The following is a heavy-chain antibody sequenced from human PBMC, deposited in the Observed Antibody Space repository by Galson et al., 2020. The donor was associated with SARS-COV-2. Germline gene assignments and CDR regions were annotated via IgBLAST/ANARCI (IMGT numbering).Heavy chain of an antibody. CDR1: GFTLDDYA. CDR2: ISWNSGSI. V-gene: IGHV3-9*01. J-gene: IGHJ4*02. CDR3: AKDTARYSSSWYGIDY. Sequence: SLKISCAASGFTLDDYAMHWVRQAPGEGLEWVSGISWNSGSIGYADSVKGRFTISRDNAKNSLYLQMNSLRAEDTALYYCAKDTARYSSSWYGIDYWGQGTLVTVSS. D-gene: IGHD6-13*01.